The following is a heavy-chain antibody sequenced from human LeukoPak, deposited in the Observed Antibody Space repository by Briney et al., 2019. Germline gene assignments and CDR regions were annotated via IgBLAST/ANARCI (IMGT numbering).Heavy chain of an antibody. CDR1: GFIFSNYW. Sequence: PGGSLRLSCAASGFIFSNYWMSWVRQAPGKGLEWVANIKQDGSEKYYVDSVKGRFTISTDNAKNSVNLQMNSLRAEDTAVYYCASAYCGGDCYSSPYHFDYWGQGTLVTVSS. V-gene: IGHV3-7*03. CDR2: IKQDGSEK. CDR3: ASAYCGGDCYSSPYHFDY. D-gene: IGHD2-21*02. J-gene: IGHJ4*02.